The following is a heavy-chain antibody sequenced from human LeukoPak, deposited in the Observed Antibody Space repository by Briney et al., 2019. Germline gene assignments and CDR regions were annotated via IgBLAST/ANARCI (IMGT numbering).Heavy chain of an antibody. CDR1: GGSISSSSYY. J-gene: IGHJ3*02. CDR2: ISYSGST. V-gene: IGHV4-61*05. CDR3: ARQGYDILTGYIDAFDI. D-gene: IGHD3-9*01. Sequence: SETLSLTRTVSGGSISSSSYYWGWIRQPPGKGLEWIGYISYSGSTNYNPSLKSRVTISIDTSKNQFSLKLRSVTAADTAIYYCARQGYDILTGYIDAFDIWGQGTMVTVSS.